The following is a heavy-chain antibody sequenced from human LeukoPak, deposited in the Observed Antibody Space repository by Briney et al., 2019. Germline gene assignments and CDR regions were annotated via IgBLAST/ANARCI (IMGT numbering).Heavy chain of an antibody. V-gene: IGHV3-64D*09. Sequence: AGGSLRLSCSASGFTFSSYAMHWVRQAPGKGLEYVSAISSNGGSTYYADSVKGRFTISRDNSKNTLYLQMSSLRAEDTAVYYCASFPRDDYNYPVAYWGQGTLVTVSS. CDR2: ISSNGGST. D-gene: IGHD5-24*01. J-gene: IGHJ4*02. CDR1: GFTFSSYA. CDR3: ASFPRDDYNYPVAY.